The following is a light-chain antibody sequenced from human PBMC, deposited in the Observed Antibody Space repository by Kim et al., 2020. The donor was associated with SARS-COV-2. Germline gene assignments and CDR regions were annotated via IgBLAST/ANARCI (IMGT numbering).Light chain of an antibody. CDR1: SSDVGTYDY. Sequence: GQSITISCTGTSSDVGTYDYVSCYQQHPGRAPKLIIYDVSDRPSGVSNRFSGSKSGNTASLTISGLQADDEADYYCSSYTMSSTWVFGGGTQLTVL. CDR2: DVS. CDR3: SSYTMSSTWV. V-gene: IGLV2-14*03. J-gene: IGLJ3*02.